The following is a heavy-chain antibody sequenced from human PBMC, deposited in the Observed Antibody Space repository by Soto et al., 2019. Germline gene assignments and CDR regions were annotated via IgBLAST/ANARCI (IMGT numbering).Heavy chain of an antibody. Sequence: EVQLVESGGGLVRPGGSLRLSCAASGFTFNSYWMHWVRQAPGKGLVWVSRINPDGRSTNYADSVKGRFTISRDNAKNTLYLQMNSLSAEDTAVYHCARGGLQGSGNHYNDNWGQGTLVTVSS. V-gene: IGHV3-74*01. D-gene: IGHD3-10*01. CDR3: ARGGLQGSGNHYNDN. CDR2: INPDGRST. J-gene: IGHJ4*02. CDR1: GFTFNSYW.